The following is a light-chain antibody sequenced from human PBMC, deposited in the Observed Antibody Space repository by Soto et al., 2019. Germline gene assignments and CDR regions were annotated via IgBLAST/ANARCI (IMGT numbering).Light chain of an antibody. CDR2: DAS. Sequence: EIVLTQSPATLSLSPGERATLSCRASQSVSSYLAWYQQKPGQAPRLLIYDASNRATGIPARFSGSGSGTDFTLTISSLEPEDFAIYYCQQRSGWYTFGQGTKLEIK. J-gene: IGKJ2*01. CDR1: QSVSSY. CDR3: QQRSGWYT. V-gene: IGKV3-11*01.